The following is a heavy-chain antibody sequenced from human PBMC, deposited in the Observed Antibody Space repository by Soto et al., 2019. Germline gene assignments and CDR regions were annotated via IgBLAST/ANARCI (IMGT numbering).Heavy chain of an antibody. CDR1: GGTFSSYA. Sequence: GASVKVSCKASGGTFSSYAISWVRQAPGQGLEWMGGIIPIFGTANYAQKFQGRVTITADKSTSTAYVELSSLRSEDTAVYYCARDSRRGYSYGFLDYWGQGTLVTVSS. V-gene: IGHV1-69*06. D-gene: IGHD5-18*01. CDR2: IIPIFGTA. CDR3: ARDSRRGYSYGFLDY. J-gene: IGHJ4*02.